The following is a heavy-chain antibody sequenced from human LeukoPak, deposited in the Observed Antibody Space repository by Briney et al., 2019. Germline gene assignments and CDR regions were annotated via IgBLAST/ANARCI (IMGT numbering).Heavy chain of an antibody. J-gene: IGHJ6*02. CDR1: GGSISSGGYY. D-gene: IGHD2-2*01. V-gene: IGHV4-31*03. Sequence: KTSETLSLTCTVSGGSISSGGYYWSWIRQHPGRGLEWIGYIYYSGSTYYNPSHKSRVTISVDTSKNQFSLKLSSVTAADTAVYYCARACSSTSCSPYYYYGMDVWGQGTTVTVSS. CDR2: IYYSGST. CDR3: ARACSSTSCSPYYYYGMDV.